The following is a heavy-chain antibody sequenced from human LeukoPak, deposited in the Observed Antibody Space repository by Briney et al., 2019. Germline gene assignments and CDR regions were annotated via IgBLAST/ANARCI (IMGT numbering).Heavy chain of an antibody. CDR1: GFTFSDYY. J-gene: IGHJ3*02. D-gene: IGHD5-18*01. V-gene: IGHV3-11*01. CDR2: VSSSGSTI. Sequence: GRSLRLSCAASGFTFSDYYMSWIRQAPGKGLEWVSYVSSSGSTIYYADSVKGRFPISRDSAKNALYLQMNSLRAEDTAVYYCASRGYSYGFGASDAFDSWGQGTIVTLSS. CDR3: ASRGYSYGFGASDAFDS.